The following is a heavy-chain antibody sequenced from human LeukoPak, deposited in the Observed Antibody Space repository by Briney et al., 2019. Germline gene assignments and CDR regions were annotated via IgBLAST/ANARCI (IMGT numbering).Heavy chain of an antibody. D-gene: IGHD1-26*01. CDR2: ISGSGGST. CDR3: AKALYMGGGNYLTNNWFDP. CDR1: GFSFSMYA. V-gene: IGHV3-23*01. Sequence: GGSLRLSCAASGFSFSMYAMNWVRQAPGNGLEWVSAISGSGGSTYYADSVKGRFTISSDNSKNTLYLQMNSLRAEDTAVYYCAKALYMGGGNYLTNNWFDPWGQGTLVTVSS. J-gene: IGHJ5*02.